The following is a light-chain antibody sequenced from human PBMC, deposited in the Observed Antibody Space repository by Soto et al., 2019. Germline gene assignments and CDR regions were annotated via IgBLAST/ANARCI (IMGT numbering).Light chain of an antibody. CDR1: SSDVGGYNY. J-gene: IGLJ1*01. CDR3: ISYTTSTTL. V-gene: IGLV2-14*01. Sequence: QSVLTQPASVSGSPGQSITISCTGTSSDVGGYNYVSWYQQHPGKAPKLMIYDVSNRPSGVSNRFSGSKSGNTASLTISAPQAEDEAYYYCISYTTSTTLFGTGTKLTLL. CDR2: DVS.